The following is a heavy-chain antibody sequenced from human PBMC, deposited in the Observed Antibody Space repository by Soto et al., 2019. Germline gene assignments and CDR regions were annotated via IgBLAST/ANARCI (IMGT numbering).Heavy chain of an antibody. CDR2: IYPGDSDT. J-gene: IGHJ6*02. CDR1: GYSFTSYW. D-gene: IGHD6-13*01. V-gene: IGHV5-51*01. Sequence: PGESLKISCKGSGYSFTSYWIGWGRQMPGKGLEWMGIIYPGDSDTRYSPSFQGQVTISADKSISTAYLQWSSLKASDTAMYYCARGAAAGSYYYYGMDVWGQGTTVTVSS. CDR3: ARGAAAGSYYYYGMDV.